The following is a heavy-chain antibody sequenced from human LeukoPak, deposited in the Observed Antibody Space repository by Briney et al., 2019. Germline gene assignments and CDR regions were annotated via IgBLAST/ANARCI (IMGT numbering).Heavy chain of an antibody. CDR2: IIPILGIA. D-gene: IGHD3-10*01. J-gene: IGHJ6*02. CDR1: GGTFSSYA. V-gene: IGHV1-69*04. CDR3: ARGTMVRGVTLSPQTSTYYYGMDV. Sequence: ASVKVSCKASGGTFSSYAISWVRQAPGQGLEWMGRIIPILGIANYAQKFQGRVTITADKSTSTAYMELSSLRSEDTAVYYCARGTMVRGVTLSPQTSTYYYGMDVWGQGTTVTVSS.